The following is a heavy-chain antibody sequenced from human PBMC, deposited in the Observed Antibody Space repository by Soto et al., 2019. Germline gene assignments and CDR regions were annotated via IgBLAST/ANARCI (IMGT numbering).Heavy chain of an antibody. CDR2: IKTDGSIT. CDR1: GFTFSSYW. J-gene: IGHJ4*02. V-gene: IGHV3-74*01. CDR3: AKDMNSVPEY. D-gene: IGHD1-7*01. Sequence: EVQLVESGGGLVQPGGSLRLSCAASGFTFSSYWMYWVRQATGKGLVWVSRIKTDGSITSYADSVKGRFTVSRDNARDMLYLQMNSLRAEDTAVYYCAKDMNSVPEYWGQGTLVTVSS.